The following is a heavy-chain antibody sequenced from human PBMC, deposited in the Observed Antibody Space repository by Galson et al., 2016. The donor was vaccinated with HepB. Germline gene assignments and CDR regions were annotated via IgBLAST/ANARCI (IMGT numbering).Heavy chain of an antibody. CDR2: IYYGERT. V-gene: IGHV4-39*01. CDR3: ASHRRSGNYYLGDGMDG. J-gene: IGHJ6*02. Sequence: SETLSLTCSVSGAPFSSSGYYWAWIRQPPGKGLEWIGSIYYGERTSYNPPLKSRVTISVDTSKNQFSLMLTYVTAADTAVYYCASHRRSGNYYLGDGMDGWGQGTTVTVSS. D-gene: IGHD1-26*01. CDR1: GAPFSSSGYY.